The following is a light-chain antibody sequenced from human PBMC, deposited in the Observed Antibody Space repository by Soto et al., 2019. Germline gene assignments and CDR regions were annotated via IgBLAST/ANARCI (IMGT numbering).Light chain of an antibody. J-gene: IGLJ1*01. CDR1: SSDVGGYNY. Sequence: QSALAQPASVSGSPGQSITISCTGTSSDVGGYNYVSWYQQHPGKAPKLMIYEVSNRPSGVSNRFYGSKSGNTASLTISGLQAEAEADYYCSSYTSSSGVFGTGTKVTVL. CDR3: SSYTSSSGV. V-gene: IGLV2-14*01. CDR2: EVS.